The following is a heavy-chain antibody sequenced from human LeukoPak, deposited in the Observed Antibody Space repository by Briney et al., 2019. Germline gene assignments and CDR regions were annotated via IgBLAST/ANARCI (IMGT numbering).Heavy chain of an antibody. D-gene: IGHD4-11*01. CDR3: ARIGGGTTDYVDS. J-gene: IGHJ4*02. CDR2: IYYSGST. CDR1: GGSISSYY. V-gene: IGHV4-59*08. Sequence: SETLSLTCTVSGGSISSYYWSWIRQPPGKGREWVGYIYYSGSTNYNPSLKSRVTISVDTSKNQFSLKLSSVTAADTAVYYCARIGGGTTDYVDSWGQGTLVTVSS.